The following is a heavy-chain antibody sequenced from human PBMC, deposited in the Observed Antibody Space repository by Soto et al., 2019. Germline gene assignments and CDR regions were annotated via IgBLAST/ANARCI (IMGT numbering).Heavy chain of an antibody. CDR1: GFTFSSYW. CDR3: ASPFYLHCCGGSCYLAPPSDAFDI. CDR2: IKQDGSEK. J-gene: IGHJ3*02. Sequence: PGGSLRLSCAASGFTFSSYWMSWVRQAPGKGLEWVANIKQDGSEKYYVDSVKGRFTISRDNAKNSLYLQMNSLRAEDTVVYYCASPFYLHCCGGSCYLAPPSDAFDIWGQGTMVTVSS. D-gene: IGHD2-15*01. V-gene: IGHV3-7*01.